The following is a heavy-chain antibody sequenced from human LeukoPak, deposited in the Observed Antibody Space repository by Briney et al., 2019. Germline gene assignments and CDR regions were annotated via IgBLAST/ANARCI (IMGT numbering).Heavy chain of an antibody. CDR3: ASVRTSGNYYHWVYFDY. CDR1: GFTVSSNY. V-gene: IGHV3-66*01. J-gene: IGHJ4*02. CDR2: IYSGGTT. D-gene: IGHD3-10*01. Sequence: QPGGSLRLSCAASGFTVSSNYMSWVRQAPGEGLEWVSIIYSGGTTYYADSVKDRFTISRDNSKNTLYLQMNSLRAEDTAVYYCASVRTSGNYYHWVYFDYWGQGTLVTVSS.